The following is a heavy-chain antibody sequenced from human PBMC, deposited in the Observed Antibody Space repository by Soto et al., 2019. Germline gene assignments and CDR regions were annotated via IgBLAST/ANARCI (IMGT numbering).Heavy chain of an antibody. V-gene: IGHV4-34*01. D-gene: IGHD3-3*01. CDR1: GGSFSGYY. CDR3: ARGSRGIFGVVGPLDN. Sequence: QVQLQQWGAGLLKPSETLSLTCAVYGGSFSGYYWSWIRQPPGKGLEWIGEINHSGSTNYNTSLKSRVTISVDTSKSQFSLKPSCVTAADTAVYYCARGSRGIFGVVGPLDNWGQGTLVTVSS. CDR2: INHSGST. J-gene: IGHJ4*02.